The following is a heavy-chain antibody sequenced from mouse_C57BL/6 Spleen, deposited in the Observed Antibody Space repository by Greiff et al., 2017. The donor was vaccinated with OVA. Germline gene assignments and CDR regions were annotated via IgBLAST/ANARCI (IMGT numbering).Heavy chain of an antibody. Sequence: EVHLVESGGGLVKPGGSLKLSCAVSGFTFSDYGMHWVRQAPEKGLEWVAYIRSGSSTIYYADTVKGRFTISRDNAKNTLFLQMTSLRSEDTAMYYCVRQRGYYYDFDYWGQGTTLTVSS. CDR1: GFTFSDYG. CDR3: VRQRGYYYDFDY. J-gene: IGHJ2*01. V-gene: IGHV5-17*01. D-gene: IGHD1-1*01. CDR2: IRSGSSTI.